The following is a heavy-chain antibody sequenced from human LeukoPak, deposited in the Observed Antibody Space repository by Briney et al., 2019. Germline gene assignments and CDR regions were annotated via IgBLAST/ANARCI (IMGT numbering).Heavy chain of an antibody. CDR3: ASDAWNGGSY. J-gene: IGHJ4*02. Sequence: SETLSLTCTVSGGSISSSSYYWGWIRQPPGRGLEWIGSIYYSGSTYYNPSLKSRVTISVDTSKNQFFLKLSSVTAADTAVYYCASDAWNGGSYWGQGTLVTVSS. D-gene: IGHD1-1*01. V-gene: IGHV4-39*01. CDR2: IYYSGST. CDR1: GGSISSSSYY.